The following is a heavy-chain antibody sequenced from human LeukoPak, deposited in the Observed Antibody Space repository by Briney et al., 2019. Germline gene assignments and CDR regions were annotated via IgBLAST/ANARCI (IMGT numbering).Heavy chain of an antibody. V-gene: IGHV1-8*03. D-gene: IGHD3-3*01. CDR2: MNPNSGNT. Sequence: ASVKVSCKASGYTFTSYDINWVRQATGQGLEWMGWMNPNSGNTGYAQKFQGRVTITRNTSISTAYMELSSLRSEDTAVYYCARIGRITIFGVVNRVFDPWGQGTLVTVSS. CDR3: ARIGRITIFGVVNRVFDP. CDR1: GYTFTSYD. J-gene: IGHJ5*02.